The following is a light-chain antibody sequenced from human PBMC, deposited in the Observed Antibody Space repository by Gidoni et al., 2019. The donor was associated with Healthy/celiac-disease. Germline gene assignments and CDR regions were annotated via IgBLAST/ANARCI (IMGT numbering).Light chain of an antibody. CDR3: QQYGSSPRVYT. Sequence: IVLTPSPRTLSLSPGERATLSCRASQSVSSSYLAWYQQKRGQAPRLLIYGASSRATGIPDRFSGSGSGTDFTLTISRLEPEDFAVYYCQQYGSSPRVYTFGQGTKLEIK. CDR2: GAS. V-gene: IGKV3-20*01. CDR1: QSVSSSY. J-gene: IGKJ2*01.